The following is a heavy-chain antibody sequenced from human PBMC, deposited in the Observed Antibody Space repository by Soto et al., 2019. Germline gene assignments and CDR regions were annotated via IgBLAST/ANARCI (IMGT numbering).Heavy chain of an antibody. V-gene: IGHV1-69*01. J-gene: IGHJ5*02. CDR3: ARGVDYYGSGSYYRSRGDWFDP. CDR2: IIPIFGTA. CDR1: GGTFSSYA. D-gene: IGHD3-10*01. Sequence: QVQLVQSGAEVKKPGSSVKVSCKASGGTFSSYAISWVRQAPGQGLEWMGGIIPIFGTANYAQKFQGRVTITADESTSTAYMGLSSRRSEDTAVYYCARGVDYYGSGSYYRSRGDWFDPWGQGTLVTVSS.